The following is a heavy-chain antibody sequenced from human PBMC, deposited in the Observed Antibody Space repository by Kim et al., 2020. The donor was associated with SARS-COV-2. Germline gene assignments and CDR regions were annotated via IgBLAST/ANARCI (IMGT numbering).Heavy chain of an antibody. CDR2: IYYSGST. CDR3: ARDGYYYDSSGYSSAEYWYFDL. V-gene: IGHV4-59*13. D-gene: IGHD3-22*01. CDR1: GGSISSYY. Sequence: SETLSLTCTVSGGSISSYYWSWIRQPPGKGLEWIGYIYYSGSTNYNPSLKSRVTISVDTSKNQFSLKLSSVTAADTAVYYCARDGYYYDSSGYSSAEYWYFDLWGRGTLVTVSS. J-gene: IGHJ2*01.